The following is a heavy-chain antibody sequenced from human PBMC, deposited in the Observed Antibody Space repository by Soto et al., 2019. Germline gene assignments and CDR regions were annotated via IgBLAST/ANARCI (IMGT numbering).Heavy chain of an antibody. Sequence: QVQLVESGGGLVKPGGSLRLSCAASGFTFSDYYMSWIRQAPGKGLEWVSYISSSSSYTNYADSVKGRFTISRDNAKNPPYLQMNSLGAEDTAVYYCGRDWGGGYCSGGSCYSFGWFDPWGQGTLVTVSS. CDR2: ISSSSSYT. D-gene: IGHD2-15*01. CDR3: GRDWGGGYCSGGSCYSFGWFDP. J-gene: IGHJ5*02. CDR1: GFTFSDYY. V-gene: IGHV3-11*06.